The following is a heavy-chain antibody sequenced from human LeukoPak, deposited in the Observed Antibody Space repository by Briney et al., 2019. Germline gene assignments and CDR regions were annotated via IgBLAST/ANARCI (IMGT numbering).Heavy chain of an antibody. CDR2: INPSGGST. D-gene: IGHD6-19*01. V-gene: IGHV1-46*01. J-gene: IGHJ5*02. CDR1: GYTFTSYY. CDR3: ASSSGWRNWSDH. Sequence: ASVKGSCKASGYTFTSYYMHWVRQAPGQGLEWMGIINPSGGSTSYAQKFQGRVTMTRDTSTSTVYMELSSLRSEDTAVYYCASSSGWRNWSDHWRQGTLVTVSP.